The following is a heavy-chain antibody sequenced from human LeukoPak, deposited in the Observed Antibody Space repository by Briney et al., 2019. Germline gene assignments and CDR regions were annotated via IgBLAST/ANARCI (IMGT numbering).Heavy chain of an antibody. Sequence: SVKVSCKASGGTFSSYAISWVRQAPGQGLEWMGRIIPIPGIANYAQKFQGRVTITADKSTSTAYMELSSLRSEDTAVYYCAREQAYYYDSSGYPNDGYWGQGTLVTVSS. CDR1: GGTFSSYA. CDR3: AREQAYYYDSSGYPNDGY. V-gene: IGHV1-69*04. D-gene: IGHD3-22*01. J-gene: IGHJ4*02. CDR2: IIPIPGIA.